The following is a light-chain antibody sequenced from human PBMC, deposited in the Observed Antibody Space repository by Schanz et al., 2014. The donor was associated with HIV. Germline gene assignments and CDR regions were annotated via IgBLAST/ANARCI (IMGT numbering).Light chain of an antibody. Sequence: DIQMTQSPSTLSASVGDGVTITCRASQYISRWLAWYQQKPGQAPHLLIYQASTLQTGVSSRFSGSGSGTEFTLTISGLLPDDFATYYCQQYSSYQYTFGQGTKLEIK. CDR2: QAS. J-gene: IGKJ2*01. CDR1: QYISRW. CDR3: QQYSSYQYT. V-gene: IGKV1-5*03.